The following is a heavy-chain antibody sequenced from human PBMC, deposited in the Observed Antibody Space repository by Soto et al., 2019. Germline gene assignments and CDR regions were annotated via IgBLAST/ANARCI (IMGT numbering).Heavy chain of an antibody. D-gene: IGHD3-3*01. Sequence: GASGKVSCKASGYTFTSYGISWVRQAPGQGLEWMGWISAYIGNTNYAQKLQGRVTMTTDTSTSTAYMELRSLRSDDTAVYYCARDQKVLRFLEWFPYYFDYWGQGTLVTVSS. CDR1: GYTFTSYG. J-gene: IGHJ4*02. CDR3: ARDQKVLRFLEWFPYYFDY. CDR2: ISAYIGNT. V-gene: IGHV1-18*01.